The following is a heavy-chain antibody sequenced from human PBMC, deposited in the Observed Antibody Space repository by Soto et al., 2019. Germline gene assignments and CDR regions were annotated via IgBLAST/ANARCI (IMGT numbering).Heavy chain of an antibody. Sequence: SETLSLTCTVSGGSISSSSYYWGWIRQPPGKGLEWIGSIYYSGSTYYNPSLKSRVTISVDTSKNQFSLKLSSVTAADTAVYYCARLSGGSEYSSSPPSDFDYWGQGTLVTVSS. CDR2: IYYSGST. V-gene: IGHV4-39*01. CDR3: ARLSGGSEYSSSPPSDFDY. J-gene: IGHJ4*02. D-gene: IGHD6-6*01. CDR1: GGSISSSSYY.